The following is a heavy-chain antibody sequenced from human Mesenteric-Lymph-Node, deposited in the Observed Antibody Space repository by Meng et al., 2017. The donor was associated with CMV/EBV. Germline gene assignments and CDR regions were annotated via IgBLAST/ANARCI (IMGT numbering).Heavy chain of an antibody. CDR1: GYTFTTYG. D-gene: IGHD3-3*01. Sequence: SVKVSCKASGYTFTTYGISWVRQAPGQGLEWMGEIIPLLDSTTYAQKFQDRVAITADKSTTTVYMDLRNLRSEGTAVYYCARDFGVPASAIDYWGHGTVVTVSS. J-gene: IGHJ4*01. V-gene: IGHV1-69*10. CDR2: IIPLLDST. CDR3: ARDFGVPASAIDY.